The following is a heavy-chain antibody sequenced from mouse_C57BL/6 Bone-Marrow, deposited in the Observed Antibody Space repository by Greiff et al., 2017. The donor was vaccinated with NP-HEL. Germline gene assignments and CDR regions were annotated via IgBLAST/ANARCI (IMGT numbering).Heavy chain of an antibody. D-gene: IGHD1-1*01. V-gene: IGHV10-1*01. Sequence: EVMLVESGGGLVQPKGSLKLSCAASGFSFNTYAMNWVRQAPGKGLEWVARIRSKSNNYATYYADSVKDRFTISRDDSESMLYLQMNNLKTEDTAMYYCVRQGPITTVVATYWYFDVWGTGTTVTVSS. CDR3: VRQGPITTVVATYWYFDV. CDR1: GFSFNTYA. J-gene: IGHJ1*03. CDR2: IRSKSNNYAT.